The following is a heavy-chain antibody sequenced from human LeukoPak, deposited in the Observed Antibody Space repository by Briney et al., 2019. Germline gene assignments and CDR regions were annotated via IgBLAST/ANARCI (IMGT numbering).Heavy chain of an antibody. CDR2: INAGNGNT. V-gene: IGHV1-3*01. D-gene: IGHD1-26*01. Sequence: ASVKVSCKASGYTFTSYAMHWVRQAPGQRLEWMEWINAGNGNTKYSQKFQGRVTITRDTSASTAYMELSSLRSEDTAVYYCARERFSGSYYPLNYWGQGSLVTVSS. CDR1: GYTFTSYA. CDR3: ARERFSGSYYPLNY. J-gene: IGHJ4*02.